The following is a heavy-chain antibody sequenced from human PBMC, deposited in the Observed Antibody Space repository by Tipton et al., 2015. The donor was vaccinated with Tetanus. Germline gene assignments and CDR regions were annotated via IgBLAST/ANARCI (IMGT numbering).Heavy chain of an antibody. V-gene: IGHV4-61*08. CDR2: ISYSGST. D-gene: IGHD3-3*01. CDR3: ARANYDFPKKGPFDS. Sequence: TLSLTCTVSGASFSSGDYYWNWIRQPPGKGLEWIGYISYSGSTNSNYSLKSRITISQDTSKNQFSLKLTSVTAADTAAYYCARANYDFPKKGPFDSWGQGSLVIVSS. J-gene: IGHJ4*02. CDR1: GASFSSGDYY.